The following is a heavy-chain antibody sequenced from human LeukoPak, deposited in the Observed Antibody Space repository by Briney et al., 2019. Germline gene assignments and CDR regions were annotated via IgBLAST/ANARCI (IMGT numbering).Heavy chain of an antibody. D-gene: IGHD5-24*01. V-gene: IGHV4-39*01. CDR2: IYYSGST. J-gene: IGHJ4*02. CDR1: GGSISSSSYY. Sequence: SETLSLTCTVSGGSISSSSYYWGWIRQPPGKGLEWIGSIYYSGSTYYNPSLKSRVTISVDTPKNQFSLKLSSVTAADTAVYYCASLGYYNYYFDYWGQGTLVTVSS. CDR3: ASLGYYNYYFDY.